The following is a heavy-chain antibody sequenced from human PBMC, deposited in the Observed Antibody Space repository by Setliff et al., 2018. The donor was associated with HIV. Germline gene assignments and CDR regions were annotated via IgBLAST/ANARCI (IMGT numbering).Heavy chain of an antibody. J-gene: IGHJ4*02. Sequence: PGGSLRLSCAASGFTFSNYAMSWVRQAPGKGPEWVSAITGSGRTTYYADSVKGRFTISRDNSKNTLSLQMNSLRAEDTAVYYCAKDYVENDYWGQGTLVTVS. D-gene: IGHD3-16*01. CDR2: ITGSGRTT. CDR3: AKDYVENDY. V-gene: IGHV3-23*01. CDR1: GFTFSNYA.